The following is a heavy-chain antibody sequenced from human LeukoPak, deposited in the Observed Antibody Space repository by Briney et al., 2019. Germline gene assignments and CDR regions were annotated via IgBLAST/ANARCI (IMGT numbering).Heavy chain of an antibody. CDR3: ARTRRFDP. J-gene: IGHJ5*02. CDR2: INHSGST. Sequence: SETLSLTCAVYGGSFSGYYWSWIRQPPGKGLEWIGEINHSGSTDYNPSLKSRVTISVDTSKNQFSLKLSSVTAADTAVYYCARTRRFDPWGQGTLVTVSS. V-gene: IGHV4-34*01. CDR1: GGSFSGYY.